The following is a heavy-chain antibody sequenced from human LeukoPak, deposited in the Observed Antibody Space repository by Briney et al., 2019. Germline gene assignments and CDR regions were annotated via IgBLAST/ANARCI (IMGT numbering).Heavy chain of an antibody. D-gene: IGHD6-13*01. CDR3: ARGSSSWYRWFDP. CDR1: GGSFSGYY. Sequence: SETQSLTCAVYGGSFSGYYWSWIRQPPGKGLEWIGEINHSGSTNYNPSLKSRVTISVDTSKNQFSLKLSSVTAADTAVYYCARGSSSWYRWFDPWGQGTLVTVSS. V-gene: IGHV4-34*01. CDR2: INHSGST. J-gene: IGHJ5*02.